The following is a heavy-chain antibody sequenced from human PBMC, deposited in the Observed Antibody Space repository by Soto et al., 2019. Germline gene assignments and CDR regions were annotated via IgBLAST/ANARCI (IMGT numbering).Heavy chain of an antibody. Sequence: PSETLSLTCAVSSGSISSSNWWSWVRQPPGKGLEWIGEIYHSGSTNYNPSLKSRVTISVDTSKNQFSLKLSSVTAADTAVYYCARGQAASRNARYYFDDWGQGTRVTVSS. V-gene: IGHV4-4*02. D-gene: IGHD6-13*01. J-gene: IGHJ4*02. CDR1: SGSISSSNW. CDR2: IYHSGST. CDR3: ARGQAASRNARYYFDD.